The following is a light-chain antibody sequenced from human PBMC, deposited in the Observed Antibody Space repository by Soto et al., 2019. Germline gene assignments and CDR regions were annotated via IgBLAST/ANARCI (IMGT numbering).Light chain of an antibody. J-gene: IGKJ1*01. CDR2: GAS. V-gene: IGKV3-15*01. CDR1: QSVSSN. Sequence: EIVMTQSPATLSVSPGERATLSCRASQSVSSNLAWYHQKPGQAPRLLIYGASTRATCITARFSGSESGTEFTLTISSLQSEDFAIYYCQQYNNWPPCTFGKETKVEIK. CDR3: QQYNNWPPCT.